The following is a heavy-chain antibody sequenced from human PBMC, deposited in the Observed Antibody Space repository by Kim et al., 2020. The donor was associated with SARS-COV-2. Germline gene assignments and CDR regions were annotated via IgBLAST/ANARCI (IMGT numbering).Heavy chain of an antibody. CDR3: ANMYYYDSSGYPSPAEYFQH. CDR2: ISGSGGST. Sequence: GGSLRLSCAASGFTFSSYAMSWVRQAPGKGLEWVSAISGSGGSTYYADSVKGRFTISRDNSKNTLYLQMNSLRAEDTAVYYCANMYYYDSSGYPSPAEYFQHWGQGTLVTVSS. J-gene: IGHJ1*01. D-gene: IGHD3-22*01. CDR1: GFTFSSYA. V-gene: IGHV3-23*01.